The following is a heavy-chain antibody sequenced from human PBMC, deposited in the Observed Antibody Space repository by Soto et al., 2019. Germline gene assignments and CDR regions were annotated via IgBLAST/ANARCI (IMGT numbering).Heavy chain of an antibody. J-gene: IGHJ4*02. Sequence: GGSLRLSCAASGFTFSTSAIHWVRQAPGKGLEWVAVISRDGSNKYYVDSVKGRFTISRDNSKNTLFLQMDSLRHEDTALYYCARSRSGAVADSFDFWGPGTLVTVSS. CDR1: GFTFSTSA. V-gene: IGHV3-30*04. D-gene: IGHD3-10*01. CDR2: ISRDGSNK. CDR3: ARSRSGAVADSFDF.